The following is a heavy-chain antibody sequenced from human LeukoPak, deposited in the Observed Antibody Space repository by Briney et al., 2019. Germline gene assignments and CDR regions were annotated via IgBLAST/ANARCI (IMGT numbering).Heavy chain of an antibody. D-gene: IGHD5-18*01. V-gene: IGHV4-4*02. CDR2: IFHSGNT. CDR3: ARDPTHSTIQLWLSPENWFDP. Sequence: PSGTLSLTCTVSGGSITSIDWWSWVRQPPGKGLEWIGEIFHSGNTNYNPSLKSRVTISVDKSKNRFSLKLTSLTAADTAVYYCARDPTHSTIQLWLSPENWFDPWGQGTLVTVSS. J-gene: IGHJ5*02. CDR1: GGSITSIDW.